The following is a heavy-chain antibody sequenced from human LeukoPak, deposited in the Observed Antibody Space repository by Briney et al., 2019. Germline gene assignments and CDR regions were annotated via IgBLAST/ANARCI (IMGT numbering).Heavy chain of an antibody. V-gene: IGHV4-38-2*02. J-gene: IGHJ4*02. Sequence: SETLSLTCSVSGDSISTSYYWAWVRRSPGKGLEWIGSIYHSGATNYNPSLKSRVTISVDTSKNQFSLKLSSVTAADTAVYYCARDLGGYVDYWGQGTLVTVSS. CDR2: IYHSGAT. D-gene: IGHD3-22*01. CDR3: ARDLGGYVDY. CDR1: GDSISTSYY.